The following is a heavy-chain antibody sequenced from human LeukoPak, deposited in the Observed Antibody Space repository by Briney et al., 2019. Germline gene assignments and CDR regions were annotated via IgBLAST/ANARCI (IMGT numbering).Heavy chain of an antibody. D-gene: IGHD6-13*01. CDR2: INHSGST. V-gene: IGHV4-34*01. Sequence: SETLSLTCAVYGGSLSGYYWSWIRQPPGKGLEWIGEINHSGSTNYNPSLKSRVTISVDTSKNQFSLKLSSVTAADTAVYYCARDGGSSWYFQSWFDPWGQGTLVTVSS. J-gene: IGHJ5*02. CDR3: ARDGGSSWYFQSWFDP. CDR1: GGSLSGYY.